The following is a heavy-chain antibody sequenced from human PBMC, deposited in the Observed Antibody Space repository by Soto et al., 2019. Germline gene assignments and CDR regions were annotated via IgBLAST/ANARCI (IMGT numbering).Heavy chain of an antibody. D-gene: IGHD6-19*01. Sequence: ASVKVSCKASGDTFTGYYMHWVRQAPGQGLEWMGWINPNSGGTNYAQKFQGWVTMTRDTSISTAYMELSRLRSDDTAVYYCARDRRGCGWQVRGWYFDLWGRGTLVTVSS. V-gene: IGHV1-2*04. CDR1: GDTFTGYY. CDR3: ARDRRGCGWQVRGWYFDL. J-gene: IGHJ2*01. CDR2: INPNSGGT.